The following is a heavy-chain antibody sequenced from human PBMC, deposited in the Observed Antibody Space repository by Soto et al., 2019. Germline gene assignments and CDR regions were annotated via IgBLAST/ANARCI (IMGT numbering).Heavy chain of an antibody. J-gene: IGHJ6*02. CDR2: ISRSSRNI. V-gene: IGHV3-21*01. Sequence: PGGSLRVSCTDSGVTFSNYTMNWVRQAPGQWLEWVSSISRSSRNIYYADSVKGRFTISRDNAKNALYLQMNSLRAEDTAVYYCARDLKVAGTNSFYYYGMDVWGQGTTVTVSS. CDR1: GVTFSNYT. D-gene: IGHD6-19*01. CDR3: ARDLKVAGTNSFYYYGMDV.